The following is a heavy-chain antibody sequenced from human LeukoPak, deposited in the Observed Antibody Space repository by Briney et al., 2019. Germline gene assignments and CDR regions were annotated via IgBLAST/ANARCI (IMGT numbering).Heavy chain of an antibody. V-gene: IGHV1-2*02. CDR3: ARSQGGDPHHY. D-gene: IGHD4-17*01. Sequence: GASVMVSCKASGYTFTGYYMHWVRQAPGQGLEWMGWINPNSGGTNYAQRFQGRVTMTRDTSISTAYMELSRLRSDDTAVYYCARSQGGDPHHYWGQGTLVTVSS. CDR2: INPNSGGT. CDR1: GYTFTGYY. J-gene: IGHJ4*02.